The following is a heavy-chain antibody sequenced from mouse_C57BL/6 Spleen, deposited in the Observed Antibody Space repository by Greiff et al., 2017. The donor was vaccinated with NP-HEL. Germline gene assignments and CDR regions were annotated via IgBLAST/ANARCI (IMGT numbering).Heavy chain of an antibody. V-gene: IGHV1-82*01. CDR1: GYAFSSSW. CDR3: ARERIYYAMDY. J-gene: IGHJ4*01. CDR2: IYPGDGDT. Sequence: VQLQQSGPELVKPGASVKISCKASGYAFSSSWMNWVKQRPGKGLEWIGRIYPGDGDTNYNGKFKGKATLTADKSSSTAYMQLSSLTSEDSAVYFCARERIYYAMDYWGQGTSVTVSS.